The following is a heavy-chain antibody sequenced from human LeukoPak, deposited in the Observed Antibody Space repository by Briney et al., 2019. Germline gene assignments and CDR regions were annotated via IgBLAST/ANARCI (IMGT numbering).Heavy chain of an antibody. Sequence: PSQTLSLTCTVSGGSISSGSYYWSWIRQPAGTGLEWIGHIYTSGGTNYNPSLKSRVTISVDTSKNQLSLKLSSVTAADTAVYYCARETIRGYYFDYWGQGTLVTVSS. J-gene: IGHJ4*02. CDR2: IYTSGGT. V-gene: IGHV4-61*09. CDR3: ARETIRGYYFDY. D-gene: IGHD5-12*01. CDR1: GGSISSGSYY.